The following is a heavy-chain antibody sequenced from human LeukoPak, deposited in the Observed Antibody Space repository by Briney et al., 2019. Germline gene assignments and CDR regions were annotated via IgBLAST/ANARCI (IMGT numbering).Heavy chain of an antibody. CDR3: AGLAGELNYYYYGMDV. J-gene: IGHJ6*02. V-gene: IGHV1-69*04. CDR2: IIPILGIA. D-gene: IGHD3-10*01. Sequence: SVKVSCKASGGTFSSYAISWVRQAPGQGLEWMGRIIPILGIANYAQKFQGRVTITADKSTSTAYMELSSLRSEDTAVYYCAGLAGELNYYYYGMDVWGQGTTVTVSS. CDR1: GGTFSSYA.